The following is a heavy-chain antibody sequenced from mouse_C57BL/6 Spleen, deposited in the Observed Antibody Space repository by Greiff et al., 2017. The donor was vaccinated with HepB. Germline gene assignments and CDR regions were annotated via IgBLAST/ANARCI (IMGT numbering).Heavy chain of an antibody. J-gene: IGHJ4*01. CDR3: ASSYDYDECYFAMDY. Sequence: QVQLQQSGPELVKPGASVKISCKASGYAFSSSWMNWVKQRPGKGLEWIGRIYPGDGDTNYNGKFKGKATLTADKSSSTAYIQISSLTSEDSAVYFCASSYDYDECYFAMDYWGQGTSVTVSS. CDR2: IYPGDGDT. D-gene: IGHD2-4*01. CDR1: GYAFSSSW. V-gene: IGHV1-82*01.